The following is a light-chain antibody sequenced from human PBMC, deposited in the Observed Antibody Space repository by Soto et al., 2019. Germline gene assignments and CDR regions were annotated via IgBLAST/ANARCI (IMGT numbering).Light chain of an antibody. J-gene: IGKJ2*02. CDR3: MQALQTPWT. Sequence: DIVMTQSPLSLPVTPGEPASISCRSGQSLLHTNGYTYLDWYLQKPGQSPQLLIYLGSTRASGVPDRFSGNGSGTDFTLKISRVEAEDVGVYYCMQALQTPWTFGQGTKLEIK. V-gene: IGKV2-28*01. CDR1: QSLLHTNGYTY. CDR2: LGS.